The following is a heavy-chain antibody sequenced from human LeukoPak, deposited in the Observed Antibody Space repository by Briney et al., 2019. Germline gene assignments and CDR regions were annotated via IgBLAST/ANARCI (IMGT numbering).Heavy chain of an antibody. CDR2: ISYSGST. V-gene: IGHV4-59*01. J-gene: IGHJ4*02. CDR3: ARGGIYSGYDTAFDY. Sequence: PSETLSLTCTVSGGSISSYYWNWIRQPPGKGLEWIGYISYSGSTNNNPSLKSRVTISVDTSKSQFSLKLGSVTAADTAVYYCARGGIYSGYDTAFDYWGQGTLVTVSS. CDR1: GGSISSYY. D-gene: IGHD5-12*01.